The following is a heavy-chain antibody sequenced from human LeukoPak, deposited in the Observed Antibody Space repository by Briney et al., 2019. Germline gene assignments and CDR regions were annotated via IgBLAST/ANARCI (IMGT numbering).Heavy chain of an antibody. CDR1: GFTFSDYD. Sequence: GGPLRLSCSASGFTFSDYDMNWVRQAPGKGLEWVSSISYLSSHVYYGDSVKGRFSISGDNAKNSLYLQMNSLGAEDTAIYYCGRAFPPLRTSSAGDLWGQGILVTVSS. J-gene: IGHJ4*02. D-gene: IGHD3-16*01. CDR2: ISYLSSHV. CDR3: GRAFPPLRTSSAGDL. V-gene: IGHV3-21*01.